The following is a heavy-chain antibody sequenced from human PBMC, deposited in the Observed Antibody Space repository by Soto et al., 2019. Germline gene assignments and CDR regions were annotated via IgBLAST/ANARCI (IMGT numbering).Heavy chain of an antibody. J-gene: IGHJ4*02. V-gene: IGHV4-61*03. D-gene: IGHD2-15*01. Sequence: PSETLSLTCTVSGGSVSSSSYYWSWIRQPPGKGLEWIAYIYYTGSTNYNPSLRSRVTISLDTPKNHFSLELSSVTAADTAVYYCARTMYCTAGSCYFGGFDFWGQGTLVTVSS. CDR2: IYYTGST. CDR3: ARTMYCTAGSCYFGGFDF. CDR1: GGSVSSSSYY.